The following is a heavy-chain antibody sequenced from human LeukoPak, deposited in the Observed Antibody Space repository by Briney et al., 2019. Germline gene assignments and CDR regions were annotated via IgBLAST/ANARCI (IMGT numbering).Heavy chain of an antibody. CDR2: IKHNGGDK. J-gene: IGHJ4*02. CDR1: GFTFSNYW. V-gene: IGHV3-7*03. D-gene: IGHD3-9*01. Sequence: GGSLRLSCAASGFTFSNYWMSWVRQAPGKGLEWVANIKHNGGDKHYVDSVKGRFTIARDSAKNSLNLQMNSLRAEDTAVYYCARGGNYDILTGYIFDYWGQGTLVTVSS. CDR3: ARGGNYDILTGYIFDY.